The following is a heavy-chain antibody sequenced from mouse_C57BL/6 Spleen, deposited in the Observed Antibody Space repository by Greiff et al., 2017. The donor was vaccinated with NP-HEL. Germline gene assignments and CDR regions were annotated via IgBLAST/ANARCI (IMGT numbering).Heavy chain of an antibody. CDR1: GFTFTDYY. J-gene: IGHJ3*01. V-gene: IGHV7-3*01. Sequence: EVMLVESGGGLVQPGGSLSLSCAASGFTFTDYYMSWVRQPPGTALEWLGFIRNKANGYTTAYSTSVTGRFTISRDNSQSILYLQRNALRAEDSATYYCARNYYGSSHPFAYWGQGTLVTVSA. D-gene: IGHD1-1*01. CDR2: IRNKANGYTT. CDR3: ARNYYGSSHPFAY.